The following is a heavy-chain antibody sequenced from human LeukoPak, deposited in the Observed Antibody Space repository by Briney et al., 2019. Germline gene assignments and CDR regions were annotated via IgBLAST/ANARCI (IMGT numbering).Heavy chain of an antibody. J-gene: IGHJ6*02. Sequence: GGSLRLSCAASGFTFSSYAMNWVRQAPGKGLEWVSVIYSGGSTYYADSVKGRFTISRQNSKNTLYLQMNSLRAEDTAVYYCARDLSRAPYYYGMDVWGQGTTVTVSS. CDR3: ARDLSRAPYYYGMDV. CDR2: IYSGGST. V-gene: IGHV3-53*04. CDR1: GFTFSSYA.